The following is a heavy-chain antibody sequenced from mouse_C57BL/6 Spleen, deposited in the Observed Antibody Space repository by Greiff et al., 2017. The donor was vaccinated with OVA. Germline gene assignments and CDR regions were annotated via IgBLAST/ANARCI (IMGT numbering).Heavy chain of an antibody. V-gene: IGHV1-53*01. CDR2: INPSNGGT. J-gene: IGHJ4*01. CDR1: GYTFTSYW. Sequence: QVQLKQPGTELVKPGASVKLSCKASGYTFTSYWMHWVKQRPGQGLEWIGNINPSNGGTNYNEKFKSKATLTVDKSSSTAYMQLSSLTSEDSAVYYCARGPYYYGSLSPYAMDYWGQGTSVTVSS. CDR3: ARGPYYYGSLSPYAMDY. D-gene: IGHD1-1*01.